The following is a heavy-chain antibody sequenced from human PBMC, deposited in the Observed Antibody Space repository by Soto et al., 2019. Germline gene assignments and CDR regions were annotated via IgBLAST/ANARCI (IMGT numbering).Heavy chain of an antibody. J-gene: IGHJ6*01. CDR2: IFAYDGKT. V-gene: IGHV1-18*01. Sequence: QVSLVQSGGEVKKPGASVKLSCKAAGYAFGDYGVNWVRQAPGQGLEWMGWIFAYDGKTYYDQKFQGRITMTTDTSTNTVYMEPRSLKPDDTALYFCARSELDVWGQGTMVTVSS. CDR1: GYAFGDYG. CDR3: ARSELDV.